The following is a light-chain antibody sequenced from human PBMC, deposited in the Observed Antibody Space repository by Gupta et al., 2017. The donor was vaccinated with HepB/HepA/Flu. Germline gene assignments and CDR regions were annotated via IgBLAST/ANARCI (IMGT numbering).Light chain of an antibody. Sequence: EIVMTQSPATLSVSAGERATLSCRASQSVSSNLAWYQQKPGQAPRLLIYGASTRATGIPARFSGSGSGTEFTLTISSLQSEDFAVYYCQQYNNWARTFGPGTKVDIK. CDR1: QSVSSN. CDR2: GAS. V-gene: IGKV3-15*01. CDR3: QQYNNWART. J-gene: IGKJ3*01.